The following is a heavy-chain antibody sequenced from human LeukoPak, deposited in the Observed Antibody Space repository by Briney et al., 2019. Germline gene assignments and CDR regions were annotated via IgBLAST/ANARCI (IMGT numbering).Heavy chain of an antibody. Sequence: GGSLRLSCAASGFTLRSYGMHWVRQAPGKGLEWVADISYDGSNKYYADSVKGRFTISRDNSKNTLYLQMSCLRAEDTAVYYCAKDLQLLALGDYYYGMDVWGKGTTVTASS. J-gene: IGHJ6*04. V-gene: IGHV3-30*18. D-gene: IGHD2-2*01. CDR2: ISYDGSNK. CDR1: GFTLRSYG. CDR3: AKDLQLLALGDYYYGMDV.